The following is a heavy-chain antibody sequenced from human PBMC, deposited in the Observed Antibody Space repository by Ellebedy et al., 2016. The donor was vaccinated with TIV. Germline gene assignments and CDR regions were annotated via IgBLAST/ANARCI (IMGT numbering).Heavy chain of an antibody. V-gene: IGHV3-7*03. D-gene: IGHD2-2*01. CDR2: IKEDGSVA. CDR3: ARAGGRHSTGSGFY. Sequence: GESLKISCAASGFTFSSFGMNWVRQPSGKGLEWVANIKEDGSVAYYVDSVKGRFTISRDNAKNSLSLQMSNLRAEDTAVFYCARAGGRHSTGSGFYWGQGTRVTVST. CDR1: GFTFSSFG. J-gene: IGHJ4*02.